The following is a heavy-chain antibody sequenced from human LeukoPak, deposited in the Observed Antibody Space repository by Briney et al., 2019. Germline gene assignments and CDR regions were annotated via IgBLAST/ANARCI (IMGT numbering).Heavy chain of an antibody. CDR3: ARVSGKQSSSWYAFDI. D-gene: IGHD6-13*01. CDR2: ISSGGTI. Sequence: QPGWSLRLSCAASAFTFSSYDMNWVRQAPGKGLEWVSYISSGGTIYYADSVKDRFTISRDNAKNSLYLQMDSLRAEDTAVYYCARVSGKQSSSWYAFDIWGQGTMVTVSS. V-gene: IGHV3-48*03. CDR1: AFTFSSYD. J-gene: IGHJ3*02.